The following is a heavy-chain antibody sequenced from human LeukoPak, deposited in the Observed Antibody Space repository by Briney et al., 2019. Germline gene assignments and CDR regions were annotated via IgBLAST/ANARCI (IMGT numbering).Heavy chain of an antibody. CDR2: IYYSGST. Sequence: SETLSLTCTVSGGSISSSSYYWGWIRQPPGKGLEWIGSIYYSGSTYYNPSLKSRVTISVDTSKNQFSLKLSSVTAADTAVYYCARDQIVGALDYWGQGTLVTVSS. D-gene: IGHD1-26*01. CDR3: ARDQIVGALDY. J-gene: IGHJ4*02. CDR1: GGSISSSSYY. V-gene: IGHV4-39*07.